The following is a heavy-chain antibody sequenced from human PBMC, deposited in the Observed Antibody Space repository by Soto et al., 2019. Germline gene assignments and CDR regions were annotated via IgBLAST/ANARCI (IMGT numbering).Heavy chain of an antibody. CDR2: ILHDGSDE. Sequence: QVQLVESGGGVVQPGKSLRLSCAASGFTFSSYAMHWVRQAPGKGLEWVAVILHDGSDEYYADSVKGRLTVSRNNSKNALNLHMNRLKPEDTAVYFCATAYTYGSDACDSWGQGTVVTVTS. V-gene: IGHV3-30-3*01. CDR1: GFTFSSYA. D-gene: IGHD5-18*01. J-gene: IGHJ3*02. CDR3: ATAYTYGSDACDS.